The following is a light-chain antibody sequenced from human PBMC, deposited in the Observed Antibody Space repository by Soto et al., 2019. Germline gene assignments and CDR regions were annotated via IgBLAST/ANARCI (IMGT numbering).Light chain of an antibody. CDR3: QQRSNWPPEFT. V-gene: IGKV3-11*01. Sequence: EIVLTQSPATLSWSLGERATLSCRASQSVSSHLTWYQQKPGQAPRLLIYDASNRATGIPDRFSGSGSGTDFTLTIRSLEPEDFAVYYCQQRSNWPPEFTFGPGTKVDIK. J-gene: IGKJ3*01. CDR2: DAS. CDR1: QSVSSH.